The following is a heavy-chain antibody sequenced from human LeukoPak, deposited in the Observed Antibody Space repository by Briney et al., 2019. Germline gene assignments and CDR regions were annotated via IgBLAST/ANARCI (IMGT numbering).Heavy chain of an antibody. J-gene: IGHJ4*02. CDR3: ASLYYDFWSGYYLYYFDY. Sequence: SETLSFTCTVSGYSISSGYYWGWIRQPPGKGLEWIGSIYHSGSTYYNPSLKSRVTISVDTSMNQFSLKLSSVTAADTAVYYCASLYYDFWSGYYLYYFDYWGQGTLVTVSS. D-gene: IGHD3-3*01. V-gene: IGHV4-38-2*02. CDR2: IYHSGST. CDR1: GYSISSGYY.